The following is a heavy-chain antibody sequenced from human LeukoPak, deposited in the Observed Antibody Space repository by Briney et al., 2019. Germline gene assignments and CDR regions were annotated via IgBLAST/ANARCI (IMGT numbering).Heavy chain of an antibody. J-gene: IGHJ4*02. Sequence: GGSLRLSCAASGFTFSSYSMNWVRQAPGKGLEWVSYISSSSSTIYHAGSVKGRFTISRDNAKNSLILKMNSLRAEDTAVYYCARSRGSSGRYPFDCWGQGTLVTVSS. CDR1: GFTFSSYS. V-gene: IGHV3-48*01. CDR2: ISSSSSTI. D-gene: IGHD1-26*01. CDR3: ARSRGSSGRYPFDC.